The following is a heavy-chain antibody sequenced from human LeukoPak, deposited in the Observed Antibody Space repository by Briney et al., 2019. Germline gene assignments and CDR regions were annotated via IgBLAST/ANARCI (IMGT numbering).Heavy chain of an antibody. D-gene: IGHD7-27*01. CDR2: IGTAVDT. CDR1: GFTFSSYD. J-gene: IGHJ3*02. Sequence: GGSLRLSCAASGFTFSSYDMHWVRQITGKGLEWVSAIGTAVDTSYADSVKGRFTISRENAKNSVYLQMNSLRVGDTAVYYCARRNWGSGGGFDIWGQGTMVTVSS. V-gene: IGHV3-13*01. CDR3: ARRNWGSGGGFDI.